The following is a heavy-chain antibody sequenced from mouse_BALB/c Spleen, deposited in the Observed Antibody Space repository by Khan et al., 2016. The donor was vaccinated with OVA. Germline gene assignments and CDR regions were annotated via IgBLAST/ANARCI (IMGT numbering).Heavy chain of an antibody. CDR2: INPATDYT. Sequence: QVQLQQSGAELAKPGASVKMSCKASGYTFTSYWMHWVKQRPGQGLEWIGYINPATDYTEYNQKFKKKATLTADKSSSTAYMQLSSLTSEDSAVYYCVNHGSSSAWFTYWGQGTPVTVSA. J-gene: IGHJ3*01. CDR3: VNHGSSSAWFTY. V-gene: IGHV1-7*01. CDR1: GYTFTSYW. D-gene: IGHD1-1*01.